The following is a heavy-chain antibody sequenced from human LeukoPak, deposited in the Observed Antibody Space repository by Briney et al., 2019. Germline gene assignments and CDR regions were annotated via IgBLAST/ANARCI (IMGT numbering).Heavy chain of an antibody. CDR2: ISYDGNNK. Sequence: PGRSLRLSCAASGFTFSSYAMHWVRQAPGKGLDWVAVISYDGNNKYYADSVKGRSTISRDNSKNALYLQMNSLRAEDTAVYYCARPTPSFSSGWYNPYFDYWGQGTLVTVSS. CDR1: GFTFSSYA. CDR3: ARPTPSFSSGWYNPYFDY. D-gene: IGHD6-19*01. J-gene: IGHJ4*02. V-gene: IGHV3-30*04.